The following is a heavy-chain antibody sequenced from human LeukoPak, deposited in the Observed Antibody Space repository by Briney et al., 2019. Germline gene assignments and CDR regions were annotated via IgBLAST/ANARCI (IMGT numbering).Heavy chain of an antibody. CDR1: GFTFSTYA. CDR3: AKAPYDNYYYFMGV. Sequence: PGGSLTLSCAASGFTFSTYAMIWVRQAPGKGLEWVSAISGSGGYTYYADSVKGPFTISRDNSKNTLYLQMDSLRAEDTAVYYCAKAPYDNYYYFMGVWGKGTTVTVSS. CDR2: ISGSGGYT. V-gene: IGHV3-23*01. D-gene: IGHD5-12*01. J-gene: IGHJ6*03.